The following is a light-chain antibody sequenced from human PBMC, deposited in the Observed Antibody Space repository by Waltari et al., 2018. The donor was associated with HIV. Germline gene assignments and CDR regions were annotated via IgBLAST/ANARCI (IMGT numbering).Light chain of an antibody. CDR3: QQYNNYPLT. CDR1: QTTNSW. J-gene: IGKJ4*01. V-gene: IGKV1-5*03. Sequence: DLQMTQSPSTLSASVGDRVTITCRASQTTNSWLAWYQQKPGKAPKLLIYKASSLESGVPSRFSGSGSETDFTLTISSLQPDDSATYYCQQYNNYPLTFGGGTRLEIK. CDR2: KAS.